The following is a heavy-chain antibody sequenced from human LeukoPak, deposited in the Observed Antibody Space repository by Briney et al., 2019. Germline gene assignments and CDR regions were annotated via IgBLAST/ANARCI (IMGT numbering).Heavy chain of an antibody. CDR3: VRALGSSSADY. CDR1: GLTFTNYW. D-gene: IGHD6-6*01. V-gene: IGHV3-7*01. Sequence: GGSLRLSCAASGLTFTNYWMSWVRQAPGKGLEWVANIKHDGSEKYYVDSVEGRFTISRDNAENSLSLQMNSLRGEDTAVYYCVRALGSSSADYWGQGTLVTVSS. J-gene: IGHJ4*02. CDR2: IKHDGSEK.